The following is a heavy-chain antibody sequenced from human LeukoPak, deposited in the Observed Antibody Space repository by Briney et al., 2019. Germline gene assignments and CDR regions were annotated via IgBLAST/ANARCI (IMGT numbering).Heavy chain of an antibody. V-gene: IGHV3-11*04. J-gene: IGHJ4*02. D-gene: IGHD2-15*01. CDR2: ISSSGSAI. CDR3: ARFLRYCSGGSCYCDY. CDR1: GFTFSDYY. Sequence: PGGSLRLSCAASGFTFSDYYMSWIRQAPGKGLEWVSYISSSGSAIYYADSVKGRFTISRDNAKNSLYLQMNSLRAEDTAVYYCARFLRYCSGGSCYCDYWGQGTLVTVSS.